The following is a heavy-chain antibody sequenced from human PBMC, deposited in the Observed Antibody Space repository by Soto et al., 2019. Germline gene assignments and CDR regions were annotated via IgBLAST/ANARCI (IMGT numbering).Heavy chain of an antibody. V-gene: IGHV3-33*01. CDR3: ARWGPDKVLDY. Sequence: QVQLVESGGGVVQPGRSLRVSCAASGFTFSSHGMHWVRQAPGKGLEWVAVIWYDGSNKYYGESVKGRSIISRDNSKNTVDLQMNSLRAEDTAIYYCARWGPDKVLDYWGQGTLVTVSS. CDR1: GFTFSSHG. CDR2: IWYDGSNK. D-gene: IGHD3-16*01. J-gene: IGHJ4*02.